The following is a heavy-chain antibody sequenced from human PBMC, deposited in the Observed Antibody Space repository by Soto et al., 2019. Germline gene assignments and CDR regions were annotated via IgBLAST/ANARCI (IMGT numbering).Heavy chain of an antibody. CDR1: GFTFSSYS. Sequence: EVQLVESGGGSVQPGGSLRLSCAASGFTFSSYSMNWVRQAPGKGLEWVSYISSSSNTIYYADSVKGRFTISRDNAKDSLYLQMNSLRADDTAVYYCARTRPMITFGGFIVKYYYYMDVWAKGTTVTVSS. D-gene: IGHD3-16*02. V-gene: IGHV3-48*01. J-gene: IGHJ6*03. CDR2: ISSSSNTI. CDR3: ARTRPMITFGGFIVKYYYYMDV.